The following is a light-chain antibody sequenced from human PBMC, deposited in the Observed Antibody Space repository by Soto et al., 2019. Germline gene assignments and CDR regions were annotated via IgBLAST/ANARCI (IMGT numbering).Light chain of an antibody. J-gene: IGKJ4*01. CDR2: LAS. CDR1: HSLLHSNGYNY. Sequence: DVVMTQSPLSLPVTPGEPASISCRSSHSLLHSNGYNYLAWFLQKAGQSPQLLIYLASSRASGVPDRFSGSGSGTDFTLEISSVEAEDVGIYYCMQLLHPPLTFGGGTKVDNK. CDR3: MQLLHPPLT. V-gene: IGKV2-28*01.